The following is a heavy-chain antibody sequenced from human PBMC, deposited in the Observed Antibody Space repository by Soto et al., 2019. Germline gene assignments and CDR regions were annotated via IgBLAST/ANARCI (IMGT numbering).Heavy chain of an antibody. V-gene: IGHV3-15*07. CDR2: IKSKTDGGTT. CDR3: TTYRSSGTFVIDY. J-gene: IGHJ4*02. Sequence: EVQLVESGGGLVKPGGSLRLSCAASGFTFSNAWMNWVHQAPGKGLEWVGRIKSKTDGGTTDFPAPVKGRFTISRDDSKNTLYLQMTSLKTADTAVYYCTTYRSSGTFVIDYWGQGTLVTVSS. CDR1: GFTFSNAW. D-gene: IGHD1-26*01.